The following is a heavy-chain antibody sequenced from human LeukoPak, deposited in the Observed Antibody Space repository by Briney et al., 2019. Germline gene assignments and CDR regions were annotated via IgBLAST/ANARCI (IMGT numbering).Heavy chain of an antibody. CDR2: MNPNSGNT. CDR1: GYTFTGYD. Sequence: ASVKVSCKASGYTFTGYDINWVRQATGQGLEWMGWMNPNSGNTGYAQKFQGRVTITRNTSISTAYMELSSLRSEDTAVYYCARRGYSGYDDAFDIWGQGTMVTVSS. CDR3: ARRGYSGYDDAFDI. V-gene: IGHV1-8*03. J-gene: IGHJ3*02. D-gene: IGHD5-12*01.